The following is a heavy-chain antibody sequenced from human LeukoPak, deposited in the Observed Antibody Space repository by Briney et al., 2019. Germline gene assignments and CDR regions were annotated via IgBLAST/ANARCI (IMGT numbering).Heavy chain of an antibody. Sequence: SETLSLTCTVSGDSISNYYWSWIRQPAGKRLEWIGRIYPSRSTNYHPSLKGRFTISRDNSKNTLYLQMNSLRAEDTAIYYCAREYQSYAFDYWGRGTLVTVSS. CDR1: GDSISNYY. CDR2: IYPSRST. D-gene: IGHD2-2*01. V-gene: IGHV4-4*07. J-gene: IGHJ4*02. CDR3: AREYQSYAFDY.